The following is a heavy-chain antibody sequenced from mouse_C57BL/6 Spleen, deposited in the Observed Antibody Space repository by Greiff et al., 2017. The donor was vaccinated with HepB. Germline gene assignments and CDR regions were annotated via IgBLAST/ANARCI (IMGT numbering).Heavy chain of an antibody. Sequence: VQLQQSGPELVKPGASVKISCKASGYAFSSSWMNWVKQRPGKGLEWIGRIYPGDGDTNYNGKFKGKATLTADKSSSTAYMQLSSLTSEDSAVYFCAREYYGSSYVYAMDYWGQGTSVTVSS. J-gene: IGHJ4*01. CDR3: AREYYGSSYVYAMDY. V-gene: IGHV1-82*01. D-gene: IGHD1-1*01. CDR1: GYAFSSSW. CDR2: IYPGDGDT.